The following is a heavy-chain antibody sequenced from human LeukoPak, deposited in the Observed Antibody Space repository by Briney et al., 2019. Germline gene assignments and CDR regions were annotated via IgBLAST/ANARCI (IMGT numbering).Heavy chain of an antibody. V-gene: IGHV3-23*01. Sequence: GGSLRLSCAASGFTFSSYAMSWVRQAPGKGLEWVSAISGSGGSTYYADSVKGRFTISRDSAKNSLYLQMNSLRDEDTAVYYCARDRHDYINSGPAYYYGMDVWGQGTTVTVSS. CDR3: ARDRHDYINSGPAYYYGMDV. CDR1: GFTFSSYA. CDR2: ISGSGGST. J-gene: IGHJ6*02. D-gene: IGHD4-11*01.